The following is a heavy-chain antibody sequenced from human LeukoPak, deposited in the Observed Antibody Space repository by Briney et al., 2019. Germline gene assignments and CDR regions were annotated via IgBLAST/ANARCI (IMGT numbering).Heavy chain of an antibody. CDR2: ISGSGGST. J-gene: IGHJ4*02. V-gene: IGHV3-23*01. Sequence: PGGSLRLSCAASGFTFSNYAMSWVRQAPGKGLEWVSGISGSGGSTYYADSVKGRFTISRDNSKGTLYLQMNSLRAEDTAVYYCAKDLRYSSSSGCLDYWGQGTLVTVSS. CDR3: AKDLRYSSSSGCLDY. CDR1: GFTFSNYA. D-gene: IGHD6-6*01.